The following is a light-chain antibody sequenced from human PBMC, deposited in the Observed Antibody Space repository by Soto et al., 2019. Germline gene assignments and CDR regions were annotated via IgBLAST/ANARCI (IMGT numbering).Light chain of an antibody. CDR1: QSISSS. CDR2: AAS. J-gene: IGKJ1*01. V-gene: IGKV1-39*01. CDR3: QQSFNLPRT. Sequence: DIEMTQSPSSLSASVGETITITCRASQSISSSLNWFQHSPGQPPKLLLFAASNLHAGVPPRFSGSASGTSFSLTIRSLQPEDFATYYCQQSFNLPRTFGPGTRVEFK.